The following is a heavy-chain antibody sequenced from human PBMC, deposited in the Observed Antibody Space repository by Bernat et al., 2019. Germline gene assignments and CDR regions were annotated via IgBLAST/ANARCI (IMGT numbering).Heavy chain of an antibody. D-gene: IGHD6-19*01. CDR3: VRDRSWIAVAGMDF. V-gene: IGHV1-69*09. CDR1: GGTFSSYA. CDR2: IIPILGIA. Sequence: QVQLVQSGAEVKKPGSSVKVSCKASGGTFSSYAISWVRQAPGQGLEWMGRIIPILGIANYAQKFQGRVTITADKSTSTAYMELSSLRSEDTAVYYCVRDRSWIAVAGMDFWGQGTLVTVSS. J-gene: IGHJ4*02.